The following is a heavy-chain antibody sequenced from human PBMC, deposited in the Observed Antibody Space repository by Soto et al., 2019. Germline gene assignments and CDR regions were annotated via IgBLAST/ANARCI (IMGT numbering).Heavy chain of an antibody. J-gene: IGHJ6*02. CDR1: GGTFSSYA. CDR2: IIPIFGTA. Sequence: GASVKVSSKASGGTFSSYAISWVRQAPGQGLEWMGGIIPIFGTANYAQKFQGRVTITADESTSTAYMELSSLRSEDTAVYYCARVSRNYYYYGMDVWGQGTTVTVSS. V-gene: IGHV1-69*13. CDR3: ARVSRNYYYYGMDV.